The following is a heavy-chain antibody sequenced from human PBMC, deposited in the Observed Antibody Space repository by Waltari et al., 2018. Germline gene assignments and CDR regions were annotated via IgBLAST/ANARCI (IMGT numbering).Heavy chain of an antibody. Sequence: VQLVESGGGLVQPGGCLRLSVVVSGMSTTRLNSAYMSWVRRAPTRGLEWIGRIKTDSEGAATEFAAPVKGRFSISRDDSKKTLYLQLSSLEKDDTAVYYCVTDRGDFDYWGQGTLVTVSS. CDR3: VTDRGDFDY. CDR2: IKTDSEGAAT. J-gene: IGHJ4*02. V-gene: IGHV3-15*01. CDR1: GMSTTRLNSAY. D-gene: IGHD3-10*01.